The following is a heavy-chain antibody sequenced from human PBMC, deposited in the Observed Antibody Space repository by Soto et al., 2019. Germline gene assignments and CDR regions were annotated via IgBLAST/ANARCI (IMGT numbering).Heavy chain of an antibody. CDR2: IIPILGTK. CDR3: ARGAYDPPNYYFCVHV. J-gene: IGHJ6*03. CDR1: GGTFSNFI. Sequence: QVQLVQSGAEVKKPGSSVRVSCKASGGTFSNFILTWVRQAPGQGLEWMGRIIPILGTKTYARKFQGRVTITAEKSSSTAYMELGSLRSEDTAVYYGARGAYDPPNYYFCVHVWGKGTTVTVSS. V-gene: IGHV1-69*08. D-gene: IGHD5-12*01.